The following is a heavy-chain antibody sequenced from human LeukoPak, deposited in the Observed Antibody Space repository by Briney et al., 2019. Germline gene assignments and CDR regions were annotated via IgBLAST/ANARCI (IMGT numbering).Heavy chain of an antibody. J-gene: IGHJ4*02. CDR3: ARVVCSGGSCYWDY. D-gene: IGHD2-15*01. CDR1: GYTFTGYY. Sequence: ASVKVSCKASGYTFTGYYMHWVRQAPGQGLELKGLINPNSCGTNYAQKFQGWVTMTRDTSISTAYMELSRLRSDDTAVYYCARVVCSGGSCYWDYWGQGTLVTVSS. V-gene: IGHV1-2*04. CDR2: INPNSCGT.